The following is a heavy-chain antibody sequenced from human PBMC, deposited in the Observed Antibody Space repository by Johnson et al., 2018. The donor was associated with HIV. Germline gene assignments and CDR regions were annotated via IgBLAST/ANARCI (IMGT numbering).Heavy chain of an antibody. V-gene: IGHV3-33*06. J-gene: IGHJ3*02. D-gene: IGHD3-10*01. Sequence: QVQLVESGGGVIRPGGSLRLSCAASGFNFSNYGMYWVRQAPGKGLEWVAVIWYDGSNKYYADSVKGRFTISRDNSKNTLYLQMNTLRAEDTAVYYCVKVQDEWFRALGAFDIWGQGTMVTVSS. CDR3: VKVQDEWFRALGAFDI. CDR2: IWYDGSNK. CDR1: GFNFSNYG.